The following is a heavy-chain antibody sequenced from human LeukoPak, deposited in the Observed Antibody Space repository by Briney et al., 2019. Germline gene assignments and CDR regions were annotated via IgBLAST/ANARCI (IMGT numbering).Heavy chain of an antibody. CDR2: ICGYNGNT. CDR3: ARGEYSSSAFDY. Sequence: ASVTVSCKSSGYTFTSYGISWVRPAPGQGLEWMGWICGYNGNTNYAQKLQGRVTMTTDTSTSTAYMELRSLRSDDTAVYYCARGEYSSSAFDYWGQGTLVTVSS. V-gene: IGHV1-18*01. CDR1: GYTFTSYG. J-gene: IGHJ4*02. D-gene: IGHD6-6*01.